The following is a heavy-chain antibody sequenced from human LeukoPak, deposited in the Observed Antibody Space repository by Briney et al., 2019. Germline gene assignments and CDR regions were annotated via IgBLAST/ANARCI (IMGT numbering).Heavy chain of an antibody. Sequence: SETLSLTCTVSGGSISSYYWSWIRQPPGKGLEWIGYIYYSGITYYNPSLKSRVTISVDTSKNQFSLKLSSVTAADTAVYYCARGVTMVRGVIFQHWGQGTLVTVSS. CDR1: GGSISSYY. J-gene: IGHJ1*01. CDR3: ARGVTMVRGVIFQH. V-gene: IGHV4-59*12. CDR2: IYYSGIT. D-gene: IGHD3-10*01.